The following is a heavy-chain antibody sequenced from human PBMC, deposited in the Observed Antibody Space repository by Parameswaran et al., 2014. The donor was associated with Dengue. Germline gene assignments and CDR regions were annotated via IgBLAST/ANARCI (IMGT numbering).Heavy chain of an antibody. V-gene: IGHV2-26*01. CDR2: IFSNDEK. J-gene: IGHJ4*02. D-gene: IGHD4-17*01. CDR3: ARTFYGDLVYFDY. CDR1: G. Sequence: GARWIRQPPGKALEWLAHIFSNDEKSYSTSLKSRLTISKDTSKSQVVLTMTNMDPVDTATYYCARTFYGDLVYFDYWGQGTLVTVSS.